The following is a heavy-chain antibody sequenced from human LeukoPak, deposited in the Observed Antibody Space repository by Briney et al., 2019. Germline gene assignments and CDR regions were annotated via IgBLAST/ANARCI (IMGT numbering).Heavy chain of an antibody. CDR1: GFTFTDYY. Sequence: PGGSLRLSCAASGFTFTDYYMSWIRQAPGKGLEWVSYLSTSTTFINYADSVRGRFTISRDNAKNSLYLQMNSLRAEDTAVYYCARSPDVVETWFDLWGQETLVTVSS. V-gene: IGHV3-11*03. D-gene: IGHD2-21*01. CDR2: LSTSTTFI. J-gene: IGHJ5*02. CDR3: ARSPDVVETWFDL.